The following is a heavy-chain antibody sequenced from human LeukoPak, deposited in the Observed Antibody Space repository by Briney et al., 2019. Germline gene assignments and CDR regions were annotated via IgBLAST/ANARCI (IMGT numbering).Heavy chain of an antibody. V-gene: IGHV4-31*03. CDR2: IYYSGST. CDR3: ALCYGPGDYYGMDV. Sequence: ASETLSLTCTVSGGSISSGGYYWSWIRQHPGKGLEWIGYIYYSGSTYYNPSLKSRVTISVDTSKNQFSLKLSSVAAADTAVYYCALCYGPGDYYGMDVWGQGTTVTVSS. D-gene: IGHD3-10*01. J-gene: IGHJ6*02. CDR1: GGSISSGGYY.